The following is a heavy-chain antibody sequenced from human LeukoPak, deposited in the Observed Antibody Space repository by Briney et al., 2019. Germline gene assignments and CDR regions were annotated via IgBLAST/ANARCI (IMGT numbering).Heavy chain of an antibody. CDR2: MNPNSGNT. CDR3: ARGQRAIAAAVNY. Sequence: GASVKLSCKASGYTFTSYDINWVRQATGQGLEWMGWMNPNSGNTGYAQKFQGRVTMTRNTSISTTYMELSSLRSEDTAVYYCARGQRAIAAAVNYWGQGTLVTVSS. V-gene: IGHV1-8*01. J-gene: IGHJ4*02. D-gene: IGHD6-13*01. CDR1: GYTFTSYD.